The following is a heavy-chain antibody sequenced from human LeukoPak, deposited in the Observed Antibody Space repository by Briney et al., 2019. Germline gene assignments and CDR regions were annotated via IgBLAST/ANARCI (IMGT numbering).Heavy chain of an antibody. V-gene: IGHV3-21*01. D-gene: IGHD6-19*01. Sequence: GGSLRLSCAASGFTFSTYWMSWVRQAPGKGLEWVSSISSSSSYIYYADSVKGRFTISRDNAKNSLYLQMNSLRAEDTAVYYCARAGEVGSSGWFLYFDYWGQGTLVTVSS. CDR3: ARAGEVGSSGWFLYFDY. J-gene: IGHJ4*02. CDR2: ISSSSSYI. CDR1: GFTFSTYW.